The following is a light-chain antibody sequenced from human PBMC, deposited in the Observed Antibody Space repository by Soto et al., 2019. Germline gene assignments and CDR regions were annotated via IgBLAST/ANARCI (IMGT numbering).Light chain of an antibody. CDR2: DVS. CDR3: SSYTSSSTYV. J-gene: IGLJ1*01. V-gene: IGLV2-14*01. Sequence: QSALTQPASVSGSPGQAITISCTGTSSDVGGYNFVSWYQQHPCKAPKLMIYDVSNRPPGVSDRFSGSKSGNSSSLTVSGLQAEDEGDYYCSSYTSSSTYVFGTGTKLTVL. CDR1: SSDVGGYNF.